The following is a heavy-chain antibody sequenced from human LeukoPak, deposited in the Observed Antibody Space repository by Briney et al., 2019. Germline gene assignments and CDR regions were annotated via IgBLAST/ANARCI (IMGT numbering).Heavy chain of an antibody. V-gene: IGHV3-23*01. CDR2: ISNSDYNT. Sequence: QPGGSLRLSCAASGFTFSSYAMSWVRQAPGKGLEWVSTISNSDYNTYYADSVKGRFTISRDNSKNTLFLQMNSLRAEDTALYYCAKDGGGWYTSGWYYFDYWGQGTLVTVSS. J-gene: IGHJ4*02. D-gene: IGHD6-19*01. CDR1: GFTFSSYA. CDR3: AKDGGGWYTSGWYYFDY.